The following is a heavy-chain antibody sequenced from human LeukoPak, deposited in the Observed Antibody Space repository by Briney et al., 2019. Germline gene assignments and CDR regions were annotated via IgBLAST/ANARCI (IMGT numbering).Heavy chain of an antibody. J-gene: IGHJ4*02. CDR1: GGSISSSSYY. V-gene: IGHV4-39*01. Sequence: SETLSLTCIVSGGSISSSSYYWGWIRQPPGKGLEWIGSIHYSGSTYYNPSLKSRVTMSVDTSKNQFSLKLSSVTAADTAVYYCARLMLRYFDYWGQGTLVTVSS. CDR2: IHYSGST. D-gene: IGHD2-8*01. CDR3: ARLMLRYFDY.